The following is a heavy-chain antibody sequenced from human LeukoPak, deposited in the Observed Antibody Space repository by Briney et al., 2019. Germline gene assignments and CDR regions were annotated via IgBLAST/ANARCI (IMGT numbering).Heavy chain of an antibody. CDR3: ARLGYSSSWYGISRRFDP. Sequence: GESLKISCKGSGYRFTNYHIGWVRQMPGKGLEWMGIIYPADSDTRYRPTFRGQVTISADKSISTAYLQWSSLKASDTAMYYCARLGYSSSWYGISRRFDPWGQGTLVTVSS. V-gene: IGHV5-51*01. CDR2: IYPADSDT. J-gene: IGHJ5*02. D-gene: IGHD6-13*01. CDR1: GYRFTNYH.